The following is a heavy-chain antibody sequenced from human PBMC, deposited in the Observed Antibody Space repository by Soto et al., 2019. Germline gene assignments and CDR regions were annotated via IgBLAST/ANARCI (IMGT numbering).Heavy chain of an antibody. Sequence: QVQLEQSGAEVKKPGASVTVSCKASGYIFTDYYLHWVRQAPGQGLEWMGWINPATGATKYKQNLEGRLSLTRDTSKSTGFMDLSRLKSDDSATYYCARKGYGVAFDAWAQGTLVTVSS. CDR2: INPATGAT. V-gene: IGHV1-2*02. CDR1: GYIFTDYY. J-gene: IGHJ3*01. D-gene: IGHD5-18*01. CDR3: ARKGYGVAFDA.